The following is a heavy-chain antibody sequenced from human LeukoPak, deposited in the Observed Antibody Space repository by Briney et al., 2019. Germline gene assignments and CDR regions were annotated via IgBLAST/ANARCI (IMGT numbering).Heavy chain of an antibody. CDR3: ARVLEGSSGQHWYFDL. Sequence: SETLSLTCAVYGGSFSGYYWSWIRQPPGKGLEWIGEINHSGSTNYNPSLKSRVTISVDTSKNQFSLKLSSVAAADTAVYYCARVLEGSSGQHWYFDLWGRGTLVTVSS. CDR1: GGSFSGYY. D-gene: IGHD6-19*01. CDR2: INHSGST. V-gene: IGHV4-34*01. J-gene: IGHJ2*01.